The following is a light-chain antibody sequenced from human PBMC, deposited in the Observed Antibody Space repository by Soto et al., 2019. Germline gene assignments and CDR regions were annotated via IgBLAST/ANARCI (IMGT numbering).Light chain of an antibody. CDR3: QQSYSTPLT. CDR2: AAS. J-gene: IGKJ4*01. CDR1: QPIKTY. V-gene: IGKV1-39*01. Sequence: DIQMTQSPSSLSASVGDRVTITCRASQPIKTYFNWYQQKPGTAPKLLIYAASYLQSGVPSRFRGSGSGTDFTLTISSLQPEDFATYYCQQSYSTPLTFGGGTKVEIK.